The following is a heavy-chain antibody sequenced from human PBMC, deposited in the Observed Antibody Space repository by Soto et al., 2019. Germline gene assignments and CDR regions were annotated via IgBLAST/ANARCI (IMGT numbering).Heavy chain of an antibody. CDR2: ITTTGDRT. V-gene: IGHV3-23*04. J-gene: IGHJ4*02. CDR1: GFIFSSSD. D-gene: IGHD2-21*02. CDR3: AKGGGGDHGY. Sequence: EVQLVESEGGLVQPGGSLRLSCEASGFIFSSSDMSWVRQAPGKGLEWISSITTTGDRTHYADSVRGRFTISRDNSRNAVYLQLNSLGVEDTAGYYWAKGGGGDHGYWGQGTLVAVSS.